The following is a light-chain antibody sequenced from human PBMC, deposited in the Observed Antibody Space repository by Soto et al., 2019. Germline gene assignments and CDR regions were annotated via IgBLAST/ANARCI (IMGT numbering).Light chain of an antibody. J-gene: IGKJ1*01. CDR3: MQGTHWPWT. Sequence: DVVITQSPLSVPVTLAHPSSISCRSSQSPLYSDGNTYLSWFQQRPGQSPRRLIYKVSNRDSGVPDRFSGSGSGTDFTLKISRVEAEDVGVYYCMQGTHWPWTFGQGTKVDIK. CDR1: QSPLYSDGNTY. CDR2: KVS. V-gene: IGKV2-30*01.